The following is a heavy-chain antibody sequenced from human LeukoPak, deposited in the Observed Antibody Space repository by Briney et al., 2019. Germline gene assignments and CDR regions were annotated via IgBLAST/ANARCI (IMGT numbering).Heavy chain of an antibody. Sequence: GASVKVSRKASGYTFTGYYMHWVRQAPGQGLEWMGWINPNSGGTNYAQKFQGRVTMTRDTSISTAYMELSRLRSDDTAVYYCARGRAALYYYYMDVWGKGTTVTVSS. CDR3: ARGRAALYYYYMDV. D-gene: IGHD2-15*01. J-gene: IGHJ6*03. V-gene: IGHV1-2*02. CDR2: INPNSGGT. CDR1: GYTFTGYY.